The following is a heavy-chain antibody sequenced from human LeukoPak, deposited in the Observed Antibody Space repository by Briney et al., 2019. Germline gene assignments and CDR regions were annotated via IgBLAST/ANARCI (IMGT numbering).Heavy chain of an antibody. J-gene: IGHJ4*02. CDR3: ARQGVATAIDY. D-gene: IGHD2-21*02. CDR2: ISASGNT. Sequence: SETLSLTCTVSGGSISSYYWSWIRQPAGKGLEWIGRISASGNTNYNPSLKSQVTMSVDTSKNLFALKLSSVTAADTAVYYCARQGVATAIDYWGQGTLVTVSS. CDR1: GGSISSYY. V-gene: IGHV4-4*07.